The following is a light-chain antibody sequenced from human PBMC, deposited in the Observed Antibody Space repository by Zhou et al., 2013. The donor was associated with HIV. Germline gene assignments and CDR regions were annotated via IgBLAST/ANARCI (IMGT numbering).Light chain of an antibody. CDR1: QGISSY. V-gene: IGKV1-12*02. CDR2: AAS. Sequence: IRITQSPSSLSASTGDRVTITCRASQGISSYLAWYQQKPGKAPKLLIYAASSLQSGVPSRFSGSGSGTDFTLTISSLQPEDFATYYCQQANSFPSTFGQGTRLE. CDR3: QQANSFPST. J-gene: IGKJ5*01.